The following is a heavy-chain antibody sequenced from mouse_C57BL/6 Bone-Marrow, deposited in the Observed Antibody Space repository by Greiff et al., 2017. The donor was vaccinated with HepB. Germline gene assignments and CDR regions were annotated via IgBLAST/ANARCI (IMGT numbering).Heavy chain of an antibody. J-gene: IGHJ2*01. D-gene: IGHD1-1*01. V-gene: IGHV3-6*01. Sequence: DVKLQESGPGLVKPSQSLSLTCSVTGYSITSGYYWNWIRQFPGNKLEWMGYISYDGSNNYNPSLKNRISITRDTSKNQFFLKLNSVTTEDTATYYCARERGPHITTVVGRYFDYWGQGTTLTVSS. CDR2: ISYDGSN. CDR1: GYSITSGYY. CDR3: ARERGPHITTVVGRYFDY.